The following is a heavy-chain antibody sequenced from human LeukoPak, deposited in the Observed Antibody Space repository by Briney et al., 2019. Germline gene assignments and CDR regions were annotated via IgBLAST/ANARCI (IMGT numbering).Heavy chain of an antibody. CDR2: IYYSGST. V-gene: IGHV4-30-4*08. Sequence: AQTLSLTCTVSGGSISSGVYYWSWIRQPPGKGLEWIGYIYYSGSTYYNPSLKSRVTISVDTSKNQFSLKLSSVTAADTAVYYCARAVLGINWFDPWGQGTLVTVSS. CDR3: ARAVLGINWFDP. D-gene: IGHD1-26*01. CDR1: GGSISSGVYY. J-gene: IGHJ5*02.